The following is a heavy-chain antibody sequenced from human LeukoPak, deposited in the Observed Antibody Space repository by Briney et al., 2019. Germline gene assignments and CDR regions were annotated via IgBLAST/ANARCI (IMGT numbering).Heavy chain of an antibody. CDR2: ISYDGSNK. CDR1: GFTFSSYA. CDR3: ARTSSGGAFGY. V-gene: IGHV3-30*04. Sequence: GGSLRLSCAASGFTFSSYAMHWVRQAPGKGLEWVAVISYDGSNKYYADSVKGRFTISRDNSKNTLYLQTNSLRAEDTAVYYCARTSSGGAFGYWGQGTLVTVSS. J-gene: IGHJ4*02. D-gene: IGHD6-19*01.